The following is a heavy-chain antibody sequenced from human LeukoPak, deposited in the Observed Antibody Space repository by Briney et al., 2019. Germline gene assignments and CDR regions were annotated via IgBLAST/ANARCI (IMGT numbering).Heavy chain of an antibody. J-gene: IGHJ4*02. CDR2: INPNSGDT. V-gene: IGHV1-2*06. D-gene: IGHD4-17*01. CDR3: ARVMKATVRTSNFDY. CDR1: GYTFTDYY. Sequence: ASVKVSCKASGYTFTDYYMYWVRQAPGQGLEWMGRINPNSGDTFFAQKFQGRVTMTRDTSISTAYMELSRLRSDDTAVYYCARVMKATVRTSNFDYWGQGTLVTVSS.